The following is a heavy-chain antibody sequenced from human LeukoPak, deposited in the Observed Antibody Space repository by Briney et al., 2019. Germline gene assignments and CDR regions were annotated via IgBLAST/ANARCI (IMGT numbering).Heavy chain of an antibody. CDR1: GFTFSSFA. Sequence: GGSLRLSCAASGFTFSSFATSWVRQAPGKGLEWVSGISASGGSTYYAVSVKGRFTISRDNSKNTLYLQMNSLRAEDTAVYYCAKGFYDNSASGVFDIWGQGTMVTVSS. CDR2: ISASGGST. J-gene: IGHJ3*02. V-gene: IGHV3-23*01. D-gene: IGHD3-22*01. CDR3: AKGFYDNSASGVFDI.